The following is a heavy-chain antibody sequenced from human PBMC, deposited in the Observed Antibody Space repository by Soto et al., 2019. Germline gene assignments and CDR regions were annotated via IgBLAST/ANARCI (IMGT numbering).Heavy chain of an antibody. CDR2: ISYDGSNK. J-gene: IGHJ4*01. D-gene: IGHD3-3*01. Sequence: QVQLVESGGGVVQPGRSLRLSCAASGFTFSSYGMHWVRQAPGKGLEWVAVISYDGSNKYYADSVKGRFTISRANSKNTLYLQMNSMRAEDTAVYYCAKASGYYPRLFLGNWGHGHLVTLSS. CDR1: GFTFSSYG. V-gene: IGHV3-30*18. CDR3: AKASGYYPRLFLGN.